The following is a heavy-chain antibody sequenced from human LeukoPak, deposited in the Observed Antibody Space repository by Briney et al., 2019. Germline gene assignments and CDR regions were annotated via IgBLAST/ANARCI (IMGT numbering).Heavy chain of an antibody. CDR2: INGDGRNI. J-gene: IGHJ6*02. V-gene: IGHV3-74*01. D-gene: IGHD3-9*01. CDR3: TRDLMDYDVSTGLHHYYMDV. CDR1: GFTFSSYW. Sequence: GGSLRLSCVASGFTFSSYWMHWVRQDPRKGLVWISRINGDGRNINYADSVRGRFTISRDNAKNTLYLQMNTLRVKDTAVYYCTRDLMDYDVSTGLHHYYMDVWGQGTTVTVSS.